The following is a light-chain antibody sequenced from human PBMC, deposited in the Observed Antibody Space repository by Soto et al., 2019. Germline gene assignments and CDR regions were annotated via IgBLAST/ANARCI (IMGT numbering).Light chain of an antibody. CDR3: QQYGSSPRT. CDR2: GAS. Sequence: EIVLTQSPGTLSLSPGERATLSCRASQSVSSSYLAWYQQKPVQSPRLLIYGASSRATGIPDRFSGSGSGTDFTLTISRLEPEDFAVYYCQQYGSSPRTFGQGTRWIS. CDR1: QSVSSSY. J-gene: IGKJ1*01. V-gene: IGKV3-20*01.